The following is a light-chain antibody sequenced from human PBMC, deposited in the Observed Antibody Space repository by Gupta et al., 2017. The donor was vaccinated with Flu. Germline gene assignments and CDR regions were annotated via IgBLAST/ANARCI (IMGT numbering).Light chain of an antibody. J-gene: IGKJ3*01. CDR1: QSISSW. Sequence: DIQMTQSPSTLSASVGDRVTITCRASQSISSWLAWYQQKPGKAPKLLIYKASNLESGVPSRFSGSGSGTEFTLTISSLKPDDFATSYCQEYETESETFGPGTKLDIK. CDR2: KAS. CDR3: QEYETESET. V-gene: IGKV1-5*03.